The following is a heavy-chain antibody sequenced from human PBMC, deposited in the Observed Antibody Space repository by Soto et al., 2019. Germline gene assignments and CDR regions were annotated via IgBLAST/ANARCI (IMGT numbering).Heavy chain of an antibody. Sequence: QIQLVQSGTEVREPGASVKVSCQASGYTFTSYGIIWVRQAPGQGLELMGCISGYNNNKNYAQNYQARVTRATDTSTRTAYLELMSLRSDGTAVYYCARLGAIAPAEGDSWGQGTLVTVSS. V-gene: IGHV1-18*01. CDR1: GYTFTSYG. CDR3: ARLGAIAPAEGDS. CDR2: ISGYNNNK. D-gene: IGHD6-13*01. J-gene: IGHJ4*02.